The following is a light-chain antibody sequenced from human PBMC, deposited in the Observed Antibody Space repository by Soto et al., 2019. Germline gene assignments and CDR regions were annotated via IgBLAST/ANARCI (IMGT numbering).Light chain of an antibody. Sequence: QSALTQPASVSGSPGQSITISCTGTSSDVGDRNYVSWYQQHPNKAPKLIIYEVRNRPSGVSSRFSGSKSGNTASLTISGLQAEDEAEYYCNSYTSSTTWVFGGGTKLTVL. CDR2: EVR. V-gene: IGLV2-14*01. J-gene: IGLJ3*02. CDR1: SSDVGDRNY. CDR3: NSYTSSTTWV.